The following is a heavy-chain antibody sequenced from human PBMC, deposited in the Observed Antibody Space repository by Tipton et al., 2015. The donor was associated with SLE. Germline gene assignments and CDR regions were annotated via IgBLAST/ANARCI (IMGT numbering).Heavy chain of an antibody. J-gene: IGHJ4*02. CDR1: GYSISSGYY. V-gene: IGHV4-38-2*01. D-gene: IGHD6-25*01. Sequence: LRLSCAVSGYSISSGYYWGWIRQPPGKGLEWIGNIYRSGSTYYNPSLKSRVTISVDTSKNHFSLKLSSVTAADTAVYYCARGEVGTIAAAPIDYFDYWGQGTLVTVSS. CDR2: IYRSGST. CDR3: ARGEVGTIAAAPIDYFDY.